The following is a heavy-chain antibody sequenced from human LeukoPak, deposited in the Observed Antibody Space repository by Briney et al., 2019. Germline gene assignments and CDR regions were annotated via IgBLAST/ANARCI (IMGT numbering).Heavy chain of an antibody. Sequence: GGSLRLSCAASGFIFSNYWMSWVRQAPGKGLEWLANIKQDGTERYYADSVKGRFTISRDNSKNTLYLQMNSLRTEDTAVYYCAKDRRVAGQVDYWGQGTLVTVSS. CDR3: AKDRRVAGQVDY. CDR2: IKQDGTER. J-gene: IGHJ4*02. D-gene: IGHD6-19*01. V-gene: IGHV3-7*01. CDR1: GFIFSNYW.